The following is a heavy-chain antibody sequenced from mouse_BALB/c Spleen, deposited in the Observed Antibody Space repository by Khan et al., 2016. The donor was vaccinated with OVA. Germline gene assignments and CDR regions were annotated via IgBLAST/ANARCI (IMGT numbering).Heavy chain of an antibody. D-gene: IGHD1-1*01. CDR3: ARLAYYYNSEGFAY. Sequence: EGERGEDGGDLVKPGGSLKLSCAASGFTFSTYGMSWVRQTPDKRLEWVATISSGGSYTYYPDNVKGRFTISRDNAKNTLYLQMSSLKSEDTAMYYCARLAYYYNSEGFAYWGQGTLVTVSA. CDR2: ISSGGSYT. J-gene: IGHJ3*01. CDR1: GFTFSTYG. V-gene: IGHV5-6*01.